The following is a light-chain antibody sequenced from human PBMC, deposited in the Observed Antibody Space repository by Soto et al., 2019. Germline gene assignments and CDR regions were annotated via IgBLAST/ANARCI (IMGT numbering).Light chain of an antibody. CDR2: EDN. CDR3: NSYTSRYTFV. Sequence: NFMLTQPHSVSESPEKTVTISCTRSSGDIASNYVQWYQQRPGSAPTTVIFEDNQRPSGVPDRFSGSIDTSSNSASLTISGLKTEDEADYYCNSYTSRYTFVLGTGTKLTVL. CDR1: SGDIASNY. J-gene: IGLJ1*01. V-gene: IGLV6-57*04.